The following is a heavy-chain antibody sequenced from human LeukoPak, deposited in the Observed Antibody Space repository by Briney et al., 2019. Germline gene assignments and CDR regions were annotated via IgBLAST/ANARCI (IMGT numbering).Heavy chain of an antibody. CDR2: XXYSEST. Sequence: SETLSLTCTVSAGSVSSGSYYWSWIRQPPGKXXXXXXXXXYSESTNYTPSLKSRVNISVDTSKNQFSLKLSSVTAADTAVYYCARLYCSSTSCYVGGYFDYWGQGTLVTVSS. J-gene: IGHJ4*02. V-gene: IGHV4-61*01. CDR3: ARLYCSSTSCYVGGYFDY. CDR1: AGSVSSGSYY. D-gene: IGHD2-2*01.